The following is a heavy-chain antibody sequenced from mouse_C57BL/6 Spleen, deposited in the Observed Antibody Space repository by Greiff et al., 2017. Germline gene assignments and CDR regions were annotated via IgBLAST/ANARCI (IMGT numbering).Heavy chain of an antibody. CDR2: IDPSDSET. V-gene: IGHV1-52*01. J-gene: IGHJ3*01. CDR1: GYTFTSYW. CDR3: ARDSSGSWLAY. D-gene: IGHD3-2*02. Sequence: QVQLQQSGAELVRPGSSVKLSCKASGYTFTSYWMHWVKQRPIQGLEWIGNIDPSDSETHYNQKFKDKATLTVDKSSSTAYMQLSSLTSEDSAVYYCARDSSGSWLAYWGQGTLVTVSA.